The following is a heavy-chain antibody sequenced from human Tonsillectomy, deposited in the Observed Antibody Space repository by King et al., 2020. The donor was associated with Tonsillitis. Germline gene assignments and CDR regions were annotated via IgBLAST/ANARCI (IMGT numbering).Heavy chain of an antibody. V-gene: IGHV3-9*01. CDR1: GFTFDDYA. CDR2: ISWNSGSI. J-gene: IGHJ4*02. Sequence: VQLVESGGGLVQPGRSLRLSCAASGFTFDDYAMHWVRQAPGKGLEWVSGISWNSGSIGYADSVKGRFTISRDNAKNSLYLQMNSLRAEDTALYYCAKCPGEWELLSPHFDYWGQGTLVTVSS. D-gene: IGHD1-26*01. CDR3: AKCPGEWELLSPHFDY.